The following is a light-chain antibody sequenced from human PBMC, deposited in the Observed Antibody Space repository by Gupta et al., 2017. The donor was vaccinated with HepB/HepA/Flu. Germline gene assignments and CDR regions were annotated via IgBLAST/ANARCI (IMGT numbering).Light chain of an antibody. CDR3: QQSYNSPSLT. Sequence: DIEMLQSPSSLSASVGDRVTITCRASQSISSYVNWYQQKPGIAPKLLIFAASTLQSGVPSRFSGSGSGTDFTLTISSLQPEDFATYYCQQSYNSPSLTFGGGTKVEIK. CDR1: QSISSY. CDR2: AAS. J-gene: IGKJ4*01. V-gene: IGKV1-39*01.